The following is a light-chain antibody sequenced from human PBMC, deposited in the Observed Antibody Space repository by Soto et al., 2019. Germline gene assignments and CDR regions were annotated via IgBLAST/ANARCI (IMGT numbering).Light chain of an antibody. Sequence: QSVLTQPPSVSGAPGQRVTLSCTGSSSNIGAGYDVHWYQQLPGTAPKLLIYGDNNRPSGVPDRFSGSKSGTSASLAITGLQAEDEADYYCQSYDSSLSSYVFGTGTKLTVL. J-gene: IGLJ1*01. CDR2: GDN. CDR1: SSNIGAGYD. V-gene: IGLV1-40*01. CDR3: QSYDSSLSSYV.